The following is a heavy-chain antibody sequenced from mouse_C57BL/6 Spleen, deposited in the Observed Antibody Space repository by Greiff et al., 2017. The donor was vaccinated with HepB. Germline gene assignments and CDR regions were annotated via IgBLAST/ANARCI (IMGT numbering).Heavy chain of an antibody. D-gene: IGHD1-1*01. Sequence: VQLQQSGAELVRPGTSVKISCKASGYTFTNYWIGWAKQRPGHGLEWIGDIYPGGGYTNYNEKFKGKATLTADKSSSTAYMQFSSLTSEDSAIYYCARSNYYGSSYDAMDYWGQGTSVTVSS. V-gene: IGHV1-63*01. J-gene: IGHJ4*01. CDR2: IYPGGGYT. CDR1: GYTFTNYW. CDR3: ARSNYYGSSYDAMDY.